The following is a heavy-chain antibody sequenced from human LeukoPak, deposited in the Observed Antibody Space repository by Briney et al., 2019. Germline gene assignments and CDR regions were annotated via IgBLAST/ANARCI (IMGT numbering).Heavy chain of an antibody. D-gene: IGHD2/OR15-2a*01. V-gene: IGHV3-48*01. CDR1: GFTFSSYS. Sequence: GGSLRLSCAASGFTFSSYSMDWVRQAPGKGLEWVSYISSSSGTILYADSVKGRFTISRDNAKNSLYLQMNSLRAEDTAVYYCARGDYFDDSASPVDYWGQGTLVTVSS. CDR2: ISSSSGTI. J-gene: IGHJ4*02. CDR3: ARGDYFDDSASPVDY.